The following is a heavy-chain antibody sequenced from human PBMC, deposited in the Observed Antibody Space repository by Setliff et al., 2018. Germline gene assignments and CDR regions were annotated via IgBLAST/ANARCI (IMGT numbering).Heavy chain of an antibody. V-gene: IGHV4-34*12. Sequence: SETLSLTCAVYGGSFSGYYWSWIRQPPGKRLEWIGEIIHSGSTNYNPSLKSRVTISMDTSKNQFSLKVSSVTAADMAVYYCAREQWLDPPGYYYMDVWGKGTTVTVSS. CDR3: AREQWLDPPGYYYMDV. J-gene: IGHJ6*03. D-gene: IGHD6-19*01. CDR2: IIHSGST. CDR1: GGSFSGYY.